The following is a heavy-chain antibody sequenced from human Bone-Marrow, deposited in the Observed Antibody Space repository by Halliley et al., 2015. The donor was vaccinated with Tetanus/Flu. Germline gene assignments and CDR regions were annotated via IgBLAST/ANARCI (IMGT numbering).Heavy chain of an antibody. D-gene: IGHD2-15*01. CDR3: ATGDCGGGSCPFFDF. CDR1: GFPFSDVW. V-gene: IGHV3-15*01. Sequence: CAASGFPFSDVWMHWVRQAPGKAPEWVGRIKRKIDGETTDYAAPVKGRFTISRDDSKDTLYLRMNSLKTEDTAVYSCATGDCGGGSCPFFDFWGQGTLVTVSS. CDR2: IKRKIDGETT. J-gene: IGHJ4*02.